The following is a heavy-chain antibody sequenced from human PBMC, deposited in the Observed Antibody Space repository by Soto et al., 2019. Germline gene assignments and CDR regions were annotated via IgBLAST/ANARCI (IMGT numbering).Heavy chain of an antibody. V-gene: IGHV3-9*01. Sequence: EVQLVESGGDLVQPGRSLRLSCAASGFTFDDYVMHWVRQAPGKGLEWVSSISWNSGSIGYADSVKGRFTISRDNAKNSLYLQMNSLRAEDTALYYCAKGDFPDYWGQGTLVTVSS. CDR1: GFTFDDYV. CDR2: ISWNSGSI. CDR3: AKGDFPDY. D-gene: IGHD3-3*01. J-gene: IGHJ4*02.